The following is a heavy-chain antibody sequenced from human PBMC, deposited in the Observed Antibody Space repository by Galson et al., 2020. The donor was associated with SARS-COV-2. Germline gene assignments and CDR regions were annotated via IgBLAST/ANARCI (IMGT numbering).Heavy chain of an antibody. D-gene: IGHD2-21*01. CDR2: IDPGETYR. Sequence: KIGESLKISCQTSGYTFTAYGISWVRQVPGKGLEWMGRIDPGETYRKYSASFQGHVTFSTDKSISTAYLHWTSLKASDSAFFYCASPIAISTSRDAYAIWGQGTLVTVSS. V-gene: IGHV5-10-1*01. CDR1: GYTFTAYG. CDR3: ASPIAISTSRDAYAI. J-gene: IGHJ3*02.